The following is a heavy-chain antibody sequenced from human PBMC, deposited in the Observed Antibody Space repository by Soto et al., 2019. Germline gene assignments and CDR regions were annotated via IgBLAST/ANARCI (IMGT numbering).Heavy chain of an antibody. V-gene: IGHV4-34*01. J-gene: IGHJ6*02. D-gene: IGHD3-10*01. CDR2: INHSGST. CDR1: GGSFSGNY. Sequence: QVQLQQWGAGLLKPSETLSLTCAVYGGSFSGNYWSWIRQPPGKGLEWIGEINHSGSTNYNPSLKSRVTMSVDTSKNQFSLKVSSVTAADTAVYYCARGYAGTSSYYGMDVWGQGTTVTVSS. CDR3: ARGYAGTSSYYGMDV.